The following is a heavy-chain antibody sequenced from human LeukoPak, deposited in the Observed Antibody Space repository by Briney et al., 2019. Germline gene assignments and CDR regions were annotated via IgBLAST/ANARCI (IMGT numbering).Heavy chain of an antibody. CDR1: GGSFSGYY. J-gene: IGHJ5*01. V-gene: IGHV4-34*01. Sequence: PSETLSLTCAVYGGSFSGYYWSWIRQPPGKGLEWIGEINHSGSTNYNPSLKSRVTISVDMSKNQFSLKLISVTAADTAVYYCARDKSLWPLDSWGQGTLVTVSS. D-gene: IGHD2-21*01. CDR3: ARDKSLWPLDS. CDR2: INHSGST.